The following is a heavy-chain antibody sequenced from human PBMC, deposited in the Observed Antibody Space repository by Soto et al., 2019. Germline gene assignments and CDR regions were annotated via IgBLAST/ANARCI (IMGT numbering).Heavy chain of an antibody. CDR3: AADQYSGSYLRMYYYYGMDV. V-gene: IGHV1-58*02. Sequence: SVKVSCKASGFTFTSSAMQWVRQARGQRLEWIGWIVVGSGNTNYAQKFQERVTITRDMSTSTAYMELSSLRSEDTAVYYCAADQYSGSYLRMYYYYGMDVWGQGTTVTVSS. D-gene: IGHD1-26*01. CDR2: IVVGSGNT. J-gene: IGHJ6*02. CDR1: GFTFTSSA.